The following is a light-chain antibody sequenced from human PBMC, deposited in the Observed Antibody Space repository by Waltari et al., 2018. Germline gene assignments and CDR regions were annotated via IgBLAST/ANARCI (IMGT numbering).Light chain of an antibody. CDR2: VNSDGTH. CDR1: SGHSTST. V-gene: IGLV4-69*01. J-gene: IGLJ2*01. CDR3: QTWGTGTVV. Sequence: QLVLTQSPSASASLGASVKLTCPLSSGHSTSTIAWHQQQPEKGPRYLMRVNSDGTHSKGDGIPDRFSGSTSGGERHLTISSLQSEDEADYYCQTWGTGTVVFGGGTKLTVL.